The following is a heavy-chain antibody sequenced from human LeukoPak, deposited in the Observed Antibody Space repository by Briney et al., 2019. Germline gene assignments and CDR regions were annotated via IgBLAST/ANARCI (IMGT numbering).Heavy chain of an antibody. CDR1: GFTFSSYW. CDR2: INSDESTT. Sequence: GGSLRLSCAASGFTFSSYWMHWVRQAPGKGLVWVSRINSDESTTNYADSVKGRFTISRDNAKNTLYLQIDSLRAEDTAVYYCARGERGSYHFEYWGQGTLVTVSS. D-gene: IGHD5-24*01. CDR3: ARGERGSYHFEY. J-gene: IGHJ4*02. V-gene: IGHV3-74*01.